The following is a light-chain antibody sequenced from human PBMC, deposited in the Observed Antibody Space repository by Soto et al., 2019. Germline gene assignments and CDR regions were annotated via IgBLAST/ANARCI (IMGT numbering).Light chain of an antibody. J-gene: IGKJ2*01. CDR2: GAS. V-gene: IGKV3-20*01. CDR1: QSVRSN. CDR3: QQSYSTPYT. Sequence: DIVLTQSPGTLSLSPGERATLSCRASQSVRSNLAWYQQKPGQALRLLIYGASSRATGIPDRFSGSGSGTDFTLTISRLEPEDFATYYCQQSYSTPYTFGQGTKLEIK.